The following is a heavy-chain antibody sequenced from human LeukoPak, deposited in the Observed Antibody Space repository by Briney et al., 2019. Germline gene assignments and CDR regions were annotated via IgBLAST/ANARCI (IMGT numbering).Heavy chain of an antibody. J-gene: IGHJ4*02. Sequence: SQTLSLTCTVSGGSISSGSYYWSWIRQPAGKGLEWIGRIYTSGSTNYNPSLKSRVTISVDTSKNQFSLKLSSVTAADTAVYYCARTNTGGSGSYYFPPKYYFDYWGQGTLVTVSS. D-gene: IGHD3-10*01. CDR1: GGSISSGSYY. V-gene: IGHV4-61*02. CDR2: IYTSGST. CDR3: ARTNTGGSGSYYFPPKYYFDY.